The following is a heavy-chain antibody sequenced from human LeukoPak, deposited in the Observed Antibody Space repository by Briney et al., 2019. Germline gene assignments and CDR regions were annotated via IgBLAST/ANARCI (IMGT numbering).Heavy chain of an antibody. CDR2: INPNSGGT. Sequence: ASVKVSCKASGCTFTGYYMHWVRQAPGQGLEWMGWINPNSGGTNYAQKFQGRVTMTRDTSISTAYMELSRLRSDDTAVYYCARVLKYYYDSSGYYWSGFDYWGQGTLVTVSS. D-gene: IGHD3-22*01. CDR3: ARVLKYYYDSSGYYWSGFDY. V-gene: IGHV1-2*02. CDR1: GCTFTGYY. J-gene: IGHJ4*02.